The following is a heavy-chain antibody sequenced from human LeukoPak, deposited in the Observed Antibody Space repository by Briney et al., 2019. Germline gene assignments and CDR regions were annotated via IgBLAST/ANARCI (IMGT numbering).Heavy chain of an antibody. CDR2: INRDGSST. Sequence: GRSLRLSCAASGVIFSNYWMHWVRQTPGKGLVWVSRINRDGSSTSYADSVKGRFTISRDNAKNTLYLQMNSLRAEDTAVYYCTRGGGYSYGSFDYWGQGTLVTVSS. V-gene: IGHV3-74*01. CDR3: TRGGGYSYGSFDY. D-gene: IGHD5-18*01. J-gene: IGHJ4*02. CDR1: GVIFSNYW.